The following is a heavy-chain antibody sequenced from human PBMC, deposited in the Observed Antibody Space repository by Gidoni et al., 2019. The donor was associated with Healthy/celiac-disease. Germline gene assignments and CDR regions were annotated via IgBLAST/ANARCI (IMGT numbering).Heavy chain of an antibody. D-gene: IGHD2-15*01. CDR2: INHSGST. Sequence: QVQLQQWGAGLLTPSETLSLTCAAYGGSFSGYYWSWIRQPPGQGLEWIGEINHSGSTNYNPSLKSRVTISVDTSKNQFSLKLSSVTAADTAVYYCARWGYCSGGSCYQRGYFDLWGRGTLVTVSS. CDR1: GGSFSGYY. J-gene: IGHJ2*01. CDR3: ARWGYCSGGSCYQRGYFDL. V-gene: IGHV4-34*01.